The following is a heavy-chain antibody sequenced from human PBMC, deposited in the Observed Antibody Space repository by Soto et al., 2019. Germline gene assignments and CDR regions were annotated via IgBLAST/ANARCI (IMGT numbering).Heavy chain of an antibody. V-gene: IGHV1-46*01. CDR1: GYTFTSYY. D-gene: IGHD3-3*01. J-gene: IGHJ5*02. CDR3: ARDQGTIFGVVMEIAFDP. CDR2: INPSGGST. Sequence: GASVKVSCKASGYTFTSYYMHWVRQAPGQGLEWMGVINPSGGSTSYAQKFQGRVTMTRDTSTSTVYMELSSLRSEDTAVYYCARDQGTIFGVVMEIAFDPWGQGTLVTVSS.